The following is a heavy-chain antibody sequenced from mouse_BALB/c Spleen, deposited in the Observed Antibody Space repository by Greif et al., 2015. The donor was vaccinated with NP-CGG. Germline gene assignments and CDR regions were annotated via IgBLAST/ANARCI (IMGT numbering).Heavy chain of an antibody. Sequence: VKVVESGPGLVAPSQSLSITCTVSGFSLTSYGVHWVRQPPGKGLEWLGVIWAGGSANYNSALMSRLSISKDNSKSXVFLKMNSLQTDDTAMYYCARDGDYGYFYAMDYWGQGTSVTVSS. V-gene: IGHV2-9*02. CDR3: ARDGDYGYFYAMDY. CDR1: GFSLTSYG. CDR2: IWAGGSA. D-gene: IGHD1-2*01. J-gene: IGHJ4*01.